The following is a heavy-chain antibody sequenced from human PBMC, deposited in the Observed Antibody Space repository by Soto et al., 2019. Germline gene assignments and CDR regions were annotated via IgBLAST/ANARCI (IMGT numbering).Heavy chain of an antibody. J-gene: IGHJ4*02. Sequence: SETLSLTCTVSGGSISSGDYYWSWIRQPPGKGLEWNGYIYYSGSTYYNSSLKSRVTISVDTSKIQFSLKLSSVTAADTAVYYCARDQMAYCSSTSCLSFDYWGQGTLVTVSS. CDR2: IYYSGST. CDR1: GGSISSGDYY. D-gene: IGHD2-2*01. V-gene: IGHV4-30-4*01. CDR3: ARDQMAYCSSTSCLSFDY.